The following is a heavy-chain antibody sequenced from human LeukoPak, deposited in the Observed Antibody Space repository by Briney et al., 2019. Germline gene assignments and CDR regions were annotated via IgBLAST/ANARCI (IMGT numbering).Heavy chain of an antibody. V-gene: IGHV1-18*01. CDR2: ISAYNGNT. CDR1: GYTFTSYG. CDR3: GRDLAAAANENNWFDP. D-gene: IGHD6-13*01. J-gene: IGHJ5*02. Sequence: ASVTVSCTASGYTFTSYGISWVRQAPGQGLEWMGWISAYNGNTNYAQKLQGRVTMTTDTSTSTAYMELRSLRSDDTAVYYCGRDLAAAANENNWFDPWGQGTLVTVSS.